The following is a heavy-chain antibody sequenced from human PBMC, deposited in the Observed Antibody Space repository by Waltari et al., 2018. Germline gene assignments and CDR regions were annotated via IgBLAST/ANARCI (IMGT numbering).Heavy chain of an antibody. J-gene: IGHJ1*01. CDR3: AKSYHPHYYDRRPGYFQH. D-gene: IGHD3-22*01. CDR2: INGPATDT. V-gene: IGHV3-74*01. Sequence: EVQLVESGGGLVQPGGSLTLSCAASGFNFSSHWMHWVRQAPGKGLMWVSRINGPATDTSYADSVKGRFTISRDNAKNTLYLQLNSLRAEDTAVYYCAKSYHPHYYDRRPGYFQHWGQGTLVTVSS. CDR1: GFNFSSHW.